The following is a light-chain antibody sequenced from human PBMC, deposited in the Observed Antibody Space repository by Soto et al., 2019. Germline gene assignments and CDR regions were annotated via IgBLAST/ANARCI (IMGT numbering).Light chain of an antibody. CDR2: DVS. J-gene: IGKJ1*01. CDR3: QQYGSSPT. CDR1: QSVSSNY. Sequence: EIVLTQSPGTLSLSPGERATLSCRSSQSVSSNYLAWYQQKPDQAPRLVIYDVSGRATGIPDRFSGSGSGTYFTLTISRLEPEYFAVYYCQQYGSSPTFGQGTKVEIK. V-gene: IGKV3-20*01.